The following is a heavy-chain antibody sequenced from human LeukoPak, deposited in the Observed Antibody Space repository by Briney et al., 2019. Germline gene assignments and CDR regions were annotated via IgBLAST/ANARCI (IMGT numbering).Heavy chain of an antibody. Sequence: GGSLRLSCEASAITLRTYWMHWVRQAPGKGLEWVSCIDPDGSDIRYADPVKGRFSISRDNAGNMVSLQMNSLTVEDTAMYFCSTSLNLPGYWGQGTLVIVSS. D-gene: IGHD4/OR15-4a*01. CDR1: AITLRTYW. CDR2: IDPDGSDI. CDR3: STSLNLPGY. J-gene: IGHJ4*02. V-gene: IGHV3-74*01.